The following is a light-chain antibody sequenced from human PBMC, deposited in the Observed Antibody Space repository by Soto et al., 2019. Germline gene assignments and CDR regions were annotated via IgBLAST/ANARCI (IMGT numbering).Light chain of an antibody. J-gene: IGLJ1*01. V-gene: IGLV1-40*01. Sequence: HSVLTQPPSVSGAPGQRVTISCTGSSSNIGAGYDVHWYQQLPGLAPKLLVYVNNKRPSGVPDRFSGSKSGTSASLAITGLQAEDEADYYCQSYDSSLSAHVFGGGTKVTVL. CDR2: VNN. CDR3: QSYDSSLSAHV. CDR1: SSNIGAGYD.